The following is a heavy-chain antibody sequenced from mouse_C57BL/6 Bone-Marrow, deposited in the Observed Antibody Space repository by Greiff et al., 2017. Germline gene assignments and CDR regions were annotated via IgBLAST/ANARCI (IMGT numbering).Heavy chain of an antibody. CDR2: IDPSDSYT. CDR1: GYTFTSYW. Sequence: VQLQQPGAELVRPGTSVKLSCKASGYTFTSYWMHWVKQRPGQGLEWIGVIDPSDSYTNYNQKFKGKATLTVDPSSCTAYMQLSSLTSEDSSVYYCARGDYCGSSYRYFDVWGTGTTVTVSS. V-gene: IGHV1-59*01. CDR3: ARGDYCGSSYRYFDV. D-gene: IGHD1-1*01. J-gene: IGHJ1*03.